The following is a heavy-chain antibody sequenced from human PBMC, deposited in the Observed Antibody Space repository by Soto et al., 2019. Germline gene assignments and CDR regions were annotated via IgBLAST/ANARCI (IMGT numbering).Heavy chain of an antibody. CDR2: ISHSGST. CDR3: ARVHISGHGVDY. J-gene: IGHJ4*02. V-gene: IGHV4-38-2*01. D-gene: IGHD5-12*01. Sequence: SETLSLTCAVSGYSISSGYYWAWIRQPPGQGLEWFGSISHSGSTYYNPSLKSRVTISVHTSKNQFSLDLTSVTAADTAIYYCARVHISGHGVDYWGQGTLVTVS. CDR1: GYSISSGYY.